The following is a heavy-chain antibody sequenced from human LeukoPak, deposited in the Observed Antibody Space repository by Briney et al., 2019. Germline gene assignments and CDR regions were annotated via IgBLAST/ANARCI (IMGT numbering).Heavy chain of an antibody. CDR2: IWYDGSNK. J-gene: IGHJ4*02. CDR3: ARDTYYHYYDSSGYYIDY. CDR1: GFTFSSYG. V-gene: IGHV3-33*01. Sequence: GRSLRLSCAASGFTFSSYGMHWVRQAPGKGLGWVAVIWYDGSNKYYADSVKGRFTISRDNSKNTLYLQMNSLRAEDTAVYYCARDTYYHYYDSSGYYIDYWGQGTLVTVSS. D-gene: IGHD3-22*01.